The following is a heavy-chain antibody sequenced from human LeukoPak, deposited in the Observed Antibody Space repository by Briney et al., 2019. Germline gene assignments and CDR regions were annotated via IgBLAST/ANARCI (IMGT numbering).Heavy chain of an antibody. V-gene: IGHV3-23*01. D-gene: IGHD3-22*01. J-gene: IGHJ4*02. CDR1: GFTFSSYA. CDR3: AKSSSITMIVVVIPNSLYFDY. CDR2: ISGSGGST. Sequence: GGSLRLSCAASGFTFSSYAMSWVRQAPGKGLEWVSAISGSGGSTYYADSVKGRLTISRDNSKNTLYLQMNSLRAEDTAVYYCAKSSSITMIVVVIPNSLYFDYWGQGTLVTVSS.